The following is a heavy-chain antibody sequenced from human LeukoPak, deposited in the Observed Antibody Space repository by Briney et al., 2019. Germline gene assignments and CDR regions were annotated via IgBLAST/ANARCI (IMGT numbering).Heavy chain of an antibody. CDR2: IYYSGST. J-gene: IGHJ3*02. Sequence: SETLSLTCTVSGGSIGSYYWSWIRQPPGKGLEWIGYIYYSGSTNYNPSLKSRVTISVDTSKNQFSLKLSSVTAADTAVYYCARDLWYYDSSGLSSAFDIWGQGTMVTVSS. CDR3: ARDLWYYDSSGLSSAFDI. CDR1: GGSIGSYY. V-gene: IGHV4-59*01. D-gene: IGHD3-22*01.